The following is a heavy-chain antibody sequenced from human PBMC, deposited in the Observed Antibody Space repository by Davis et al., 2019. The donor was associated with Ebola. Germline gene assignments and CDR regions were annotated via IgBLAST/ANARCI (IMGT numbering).Heavy chain of an antibody. D-gene: IGHD6-13*01. Sequence: AASVKVSCKASGYTFISWVRQAPGQGLEWMGIINPSGGSTSYAQKFQGRVTMTRDTSTSTVYMELSSLRSEDTAVYYCARQKLAAGRDRVSNYGMDVWGQGTTVTVSS. J-gene: IGHJ6*02. V-gene: IGHV1-46*01. CDR3: ARQKLAAGRDRVSNYGMDV. CDR1: GYTFIS. CDR2: INPSGGST.